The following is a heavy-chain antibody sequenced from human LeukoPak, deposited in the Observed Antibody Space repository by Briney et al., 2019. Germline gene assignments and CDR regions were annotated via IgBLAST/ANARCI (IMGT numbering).Heavy chain of an antibody. CDR1: GFAFSTYW. J-gene: IGHJ4*02. Sequence: GGSLRLSCAASGFAFSTYWMSWVRQAPGKGLEWVAFIRYDGSNKYYADSVKGRFTISRDNSKNTLYLQMSSLRAEDTAVYYCARETWQYSSGWYLVDYWGQGTLVTVSS. D-gene: IGHD6-19*01. CDR2: IRYDGSNK. CDR3: ARETWQYSSGWYLVDY. V-gene: IGHV3-30*02.